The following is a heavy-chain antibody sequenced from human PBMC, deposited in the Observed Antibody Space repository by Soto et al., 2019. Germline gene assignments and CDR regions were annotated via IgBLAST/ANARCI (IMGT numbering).Heavy chain of an antibody. CDR2: INHSGST. CDR3: ARLVYGVVRDFDY. J-gene: IGHJ4*02. Sequence: SETLSLTCAVYGGSFSGYYWSWIRQPPGKGLEWIGEINHSGSTNYNPSLKSRVTISVDTSKNQFSLKLSSVTAADTAVYYCARLVYGVVRDFDYWGQGTLVTVSS. CDR1: GGSFSGYY. D-gene: IGHD3-3*01. V-gene: IGHV4-34*01.